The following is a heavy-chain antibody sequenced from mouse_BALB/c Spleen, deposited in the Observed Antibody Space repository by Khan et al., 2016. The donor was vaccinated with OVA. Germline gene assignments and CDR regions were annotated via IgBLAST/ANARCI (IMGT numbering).Heavy chain of an antibody. Sequence: QVQLKQSGAELARPGASVKLSCKASGYTFTDYYINWVKQRTGQGLEWIGEISPGSGDTYYNEKFKGQATLTADKSSTTVYLQLSSLTSEASAVYFCARRNYFGYTFAYWGQGTLFTVSA. D-gene: IGHD1-2*01. CDR1: GYTFTDYY. V-gene: IGHV1-77*01. J-gene: IGHJ3*01. CDR2: ISPGSGDT. CDR3: ARRNYFGYTFAY.